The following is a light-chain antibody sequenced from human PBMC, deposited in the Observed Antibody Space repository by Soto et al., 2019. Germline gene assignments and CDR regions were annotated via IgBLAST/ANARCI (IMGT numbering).Light chain of an antibody. CDR1: ESISSY. CDR2: AAS. Sequence: DIQMTQSPSSLSASVGDRVTITCRASESISSYLNWYQQKPGKAPKLLIYAASSLQSGVPSRFSGSGSGTDFTLTISSLQPEDFATYYCQPRYTTAYTFGQGTKLEIK. CDR3: QPRYTTAYT. V-gene: IGKV1-39*01. J-gene: IGKJ2*01.